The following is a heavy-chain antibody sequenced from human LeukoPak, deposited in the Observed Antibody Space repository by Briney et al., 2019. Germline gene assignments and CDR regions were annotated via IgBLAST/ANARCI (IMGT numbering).Heavy chain of an antibody. CDR3: ARRANSGTYYGAFDI. J-gene: IGHJ3*02. CDR1: GGSISSSSYY. D-gene: IGHD1-26*01. V-gene: IGHV4-39*01. CDR2: IFYSGTT. Sequence: SETLSLTSTVSGGSISSSSYYWVSIRQPPGKGLEWIGNIFYSGTTYYNPSLKSRVTTSVDMSKNQFSLRLSSASAADTAVYYCARRANSGTYYGAFDIWGQGTMVTVSS.